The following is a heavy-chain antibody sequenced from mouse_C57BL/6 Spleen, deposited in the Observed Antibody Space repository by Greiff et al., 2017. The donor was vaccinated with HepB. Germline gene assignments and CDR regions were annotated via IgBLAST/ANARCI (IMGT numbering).Heavy chain of an antibody. V-gene: IGHV1-81*01. CDR3: ARWDYDGAYYFDY. CDR1: GYTFTSYG. D-gene: IGHD2-4*01. CDR2: IYPRSGNT. J-gene: IGHJ2*01. Sequence: VQLKESGAELARPGASVKLSCKASGYTFTSYGISWVKQRTGQGLEWIGEIYPRSGNTYYNEKFKGKATLTADKSSSTAYMELRSLTSEDSAVYFCARWDYDGAYYFDYWGQGTTLTVSS.